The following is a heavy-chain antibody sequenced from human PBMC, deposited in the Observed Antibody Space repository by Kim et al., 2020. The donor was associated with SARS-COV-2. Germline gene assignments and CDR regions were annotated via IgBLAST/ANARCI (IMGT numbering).Heavy chain of an antibody. V-gene: IGHV3-13*04. Sequence: GGSLRLSCAASGFTFSNYDMHWVRQATGKGLEWVSAIGTAGDTYYPGSVKGRFTISRENAKNSLYLQMNSLRAGDTAVYYCARGGSSSLVDYWGQGTLVTVSS. D-gene: IGHD6-13*01. CDR1: GFTFSNYD. CDR2: IGTAGDT. CDR3: ARGGSSSLVDY. J-gene: IGHJ4*02.